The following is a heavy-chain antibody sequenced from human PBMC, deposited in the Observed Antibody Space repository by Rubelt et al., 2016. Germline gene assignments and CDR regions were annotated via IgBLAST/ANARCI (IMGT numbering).Heavy chain of an antibody. CDR3: ARVAVAGLGYFQF. J-gene: IGHJ1*01. Sequence: QVQLVQSGAEVKKTGSSVKVSCKASGGTFSTYGISWVRQAPGQGLEWMGGILTIFGTAYYAQQFQGRVTITADTFTSTGYMQLSSLSSEDTAVYYCARVAVAGLGYFQFWGQGTLVTVSS. D-gene: IGHD3-16*01. CDR2: ILTIFGTA. V-gene: IGHV1-69*06. CDR1: GGTFSTYG.